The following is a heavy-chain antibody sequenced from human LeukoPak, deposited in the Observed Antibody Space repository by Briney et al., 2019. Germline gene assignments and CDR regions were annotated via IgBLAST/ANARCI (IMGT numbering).Heavy chain of an antibody. CDR1: GFTFSSYA. V-gene: IGHV3-23*01. Sequence: GGSLRLSCAASGFTFSSYAMTWVRQAPGRGLEWVSAISGGLGSTYYADSVKGRFTISRDNSKNTVHLQMNSLRAEDTAMYYCARRAGDYSHPDDYWGQGTLVTVSS. CDR3: ARRAGDYSHPDDY. CDR2: ISGGLGST. D-gene: IGHD3-22*01. J-gene: IGHJ4*02.